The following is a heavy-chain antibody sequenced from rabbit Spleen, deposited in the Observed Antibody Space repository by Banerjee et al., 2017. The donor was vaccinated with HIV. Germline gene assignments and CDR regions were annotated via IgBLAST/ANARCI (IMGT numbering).Heavy chain of an antibody. CDR2: INASTGKP. CDR1: GFSFSDRDV. V-gene: IGHV1S45*01. CDR3: ARDLVGVIGWNFYL. D-gene: IGHD1-1*01. Sequence: QEQLVESGGGLVQPEVSLTLTCKASGFSFSDRDVMCWVRQAPGKGLEWIACINASTGKPVYASWVNGRFTISRTSSTTVTLRMTSLTAADMATYFCARDLVGVIGWNFYLWGPGTLVTVS. J-gene: IGHJ4*01.